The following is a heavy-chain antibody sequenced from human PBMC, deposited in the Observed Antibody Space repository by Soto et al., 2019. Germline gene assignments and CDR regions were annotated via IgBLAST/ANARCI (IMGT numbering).Heavy chain of an antibody. V-gene: IGHV4-39*01. CDR3: ATQEVGGSYVYTFDP. J-gene: IGHJ5*02. Sequence: TLSLTCTVSGGSITSSSYYWGWIRQPPGKGLEWIGSIYYSGSTYYNPSLKSRVTISVDTSKNQFSLKLSSVTAADTAVYYCATQEVGGSYVYTFDPWGQGTPVTVSS. CDR1: GGSITSSSYY. D-gene: IGHD1-26*01. CDR2: IYYSGST.